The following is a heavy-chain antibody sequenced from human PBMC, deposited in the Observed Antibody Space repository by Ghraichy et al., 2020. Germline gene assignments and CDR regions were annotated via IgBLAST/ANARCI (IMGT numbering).Heavy chain of an antibody. J-gene: IGHJ4*02. Sequence: GGSLRLSCAASGFTFSNAWMSWVRQAPGKGLEWVGRIKSKTDGGTTDYAAPVKGRFTISRDDSKNTLYLQMNSLKTEDTAVYYCTTCCRYSSSWYRGYWGQGTLVTVSS. D-gene: IGHD6-13*01. CDR3: TTCCRYSSSWYRGY. CDR2: IKSKTDGGTT. CDR1: GFTFSNAW. V-gene: IGHV3-15*01.